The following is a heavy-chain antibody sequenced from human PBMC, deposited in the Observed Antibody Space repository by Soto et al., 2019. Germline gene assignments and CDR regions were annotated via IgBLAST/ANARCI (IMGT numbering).Heavy chain of an antibody. CDR1: GGSISSGGYS. J-gene: IGHJ4*02. Sequence: QLQLQESGSGLVKPSQTLSLTCAVSGGSISSGGYSWSWIRQPPGKGLEWIGYIYDSGSTYYNPSLNSRVTTSVDTSTNQFSLRLTSMTAADTATCFGARGGVVAAVDYWGQGILVTVSS. D-gene: IGHD2-15*01. CDR3: ARGGVVAAVDY. V-gene: IGHV4-30-2*01. CDR2: IYDSGST.